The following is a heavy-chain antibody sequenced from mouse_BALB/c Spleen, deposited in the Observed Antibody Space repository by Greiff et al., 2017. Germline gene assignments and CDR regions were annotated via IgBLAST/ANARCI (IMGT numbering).Heavy chain of an antibody. CDR1: GFNIKDTY. V-gene: IGHV14-3*02. CDR3: ARDDPSGAMDY. CDR2: IDPANGNT. J-gene: IGHJ4*01. D-gene: IGHD2-12*01. Sequence: DVKLQESGAELVKPGASVKLSCTASGFNIKDTYMHWVKQRPEQGLEWIGRIDPANGNTKYDPKFKDKATLTADKSSSTAYMQLSSLTSEDSAVYYCARDDPSGAMDYWGQGTSVTVSS.